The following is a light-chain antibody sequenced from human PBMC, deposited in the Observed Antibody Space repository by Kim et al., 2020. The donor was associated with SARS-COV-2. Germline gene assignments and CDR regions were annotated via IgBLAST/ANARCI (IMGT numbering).Light chain of an antibody. CDR3: QQRSDWRT. CDR2: DAS. CDR1: QSVSSN. V-gene: IGKV3-11*01. J-gene: IGKJ4*01. Sequence: SLSPGERATLSCRASQSVSSNLAWYQQKPGQAPRLLIYDASNRATGIPARFSGSGSGTDFTLTISRLEPEDFAVYYCQQRSDWRTFGGGTKVDIK.